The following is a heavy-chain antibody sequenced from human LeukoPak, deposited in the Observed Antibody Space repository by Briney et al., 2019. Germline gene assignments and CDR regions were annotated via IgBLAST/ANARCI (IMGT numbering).Heavy chain of an antibody. CDR2: ICYSGST. CDR1: GGSISSSGYD. CDR3: ARHEYSGSYYGLSWFDP. D-gene: IGHD1-26*01. J-gene: IGHJ5*02. V-gene: IGHV4-39*01. Sequence: SETLSLTCTVSGGSISSSGYDWGWIRQPPGKGLEWIASICYSGSTYYNPSLKSRVTISVDTSKNHLSLKLSSLTAADTAVYCCARHEYSGSYYGLSWFDPWGQGTLVTVSS.